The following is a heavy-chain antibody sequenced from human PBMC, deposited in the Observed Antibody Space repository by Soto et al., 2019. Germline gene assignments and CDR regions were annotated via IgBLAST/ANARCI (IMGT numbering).Heavy chain of an antibody. V-gene: IGHV1-69*01. Sequence: QVQLVQSGAEVKKPGSSVKVSCKASGGTFSSYAISWVRQAPGQGLEWMGGIIPIFGTANYQQKYQGRVTITADEYTSTAYMKLSSLRYDDKAVYYCTREAKYYDSSGEWFSPRGQGTLVTVAS. CDR1: GGTFSSYA. J-gene: IGHJ5*02. CDR2: IIPIFGTA. CDR3: TREAKYYDSSGEWFSP. D-gene: IGHD3-22*01.